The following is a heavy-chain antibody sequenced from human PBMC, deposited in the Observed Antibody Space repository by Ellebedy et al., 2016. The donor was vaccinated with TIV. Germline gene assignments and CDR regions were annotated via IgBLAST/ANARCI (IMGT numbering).Heavy chain of an antibody. V-gene: IGHV1-3*04. CDR1: GHSFTSYG. Sequence: ASVKVSXXASGHSFTSYGIHWVRQAPGQGLEWMGWISTGNGNTKYSQTFQGRVTITTDTSASTAYMELSSLRSEDTAVYYCATREWVDPMDVWGQGTTVTVSS. J-gene: IGHJ6*02. CDR3: ATREWVDPMDV. D-gene: IGHD3-3*01. CDR2: ISTGNGNT.